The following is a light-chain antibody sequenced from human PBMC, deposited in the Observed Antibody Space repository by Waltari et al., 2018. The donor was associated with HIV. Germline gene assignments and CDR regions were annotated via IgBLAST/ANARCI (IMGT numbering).Light chain of an antibody. CDR1: SSNIGAGYD. CDR3: QSYDSSLSGWVV. Sequence: QSVLTQPPSVSGAPGQRVTISCTGSSSNIGAGYDVHWYQQLPGTAPTLLIYGTNNRPSGVSDRFSGSKCGTSASLAITGRQAEDEAEYYCQSYDSSLSGWVVFGGGTKVTVL. CDR2: GTN. J-gene: IGLJ2*01. V-gene: IGLV1-40*01.